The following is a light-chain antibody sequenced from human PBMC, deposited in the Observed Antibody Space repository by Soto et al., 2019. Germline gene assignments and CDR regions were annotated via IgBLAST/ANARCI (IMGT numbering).Light chain of an antibody. J-gene: IGKJ1*01. CDR1: QSVSNNY. CDR3: QQYQNLWT. Sequence: EIVLTHSPGTLSLSPVERATLSFRASQSVSNNYLAWYQQKPGQAPRLLIYGASNRATGIPDRFSGSGSGTEFTLTINSLQSEDFAVYYCQQYQNLWTFGQGTKVDIK. V-gene: IGKV3-20*01. CDR2: GAS.